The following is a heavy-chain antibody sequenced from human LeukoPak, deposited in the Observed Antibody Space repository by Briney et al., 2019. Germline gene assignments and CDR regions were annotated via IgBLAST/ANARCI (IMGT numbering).Heavy chain of an antibody. Sequence: PSETLSLTCTVSGGSISSSSFYWGWIRQPPGKGLEWIGSISYSGSTFYNPSLKSRVTISVDTSKNHFSLKLGSVTAADTAVYYCARGLSSSYPYYSYYYMDVWGKGTTVTISS. CDR3: ARGLSSSYPYYSYYYMDV. J-gene: IGHJ6*03. D-gene: IGHD3-22*01. CDR2: ISYSGST. V-gene: IGHV4-39*02. CDR1: GGSISSSSFY.